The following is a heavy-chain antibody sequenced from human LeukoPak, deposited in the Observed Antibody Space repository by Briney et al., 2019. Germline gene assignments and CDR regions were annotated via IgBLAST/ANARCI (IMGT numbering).Heavy chain of an antibody. J-gene: IGHJ5*02. CDR2: IYHSGST. CDR3: ARFTMVRGDPDSYNWFDP. D-gene: IGHD3-10*01. V-gene: IGHV4-4*02. CDR1: GGSISSSNW. Sequence: EPSETLSLTCAVSGGSISSSNWWSWVRQPPGKGLEWIGEIYHSGSTNYNPSLKSRVTISVDKSKNQFSLKLSSVTAADTAVYYCARFTMVRGDPDSYNWFDPWGQGTLVTVSS.